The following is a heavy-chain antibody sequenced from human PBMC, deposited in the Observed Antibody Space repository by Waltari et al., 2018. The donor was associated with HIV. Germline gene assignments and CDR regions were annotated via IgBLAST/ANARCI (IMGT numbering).Heavy chain of an antibody. CDR3: ARVFDHGWSDY. Sequence: QAQLQESGPGLVKPSETLSLTCTVSGGFISGHYWSWIRQPPGKGLEWIGYIYYSGTTKDNPSLKSRVSISVDTSKNQFSLRLSSVTAADTAVYYCARVFDHGWSDYWGQGTLVTVSS. J-gene: IGHJ4*02. D-gene: IGHD3-10*01. CDR2: IYYSGTT. V-gene: IGHV4-59*11. CDR1: GGFISGHY.